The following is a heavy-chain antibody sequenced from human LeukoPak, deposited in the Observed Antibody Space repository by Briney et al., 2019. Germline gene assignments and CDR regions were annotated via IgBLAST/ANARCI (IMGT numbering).Heavy chain of an antibody. V-gene: IGHV4-59*01. Sequence: XTCTVSGGSITTYYWSWIRQPPGKGLEWIGYIYYSGSTNYNPSLKSRVTISVDTSKNQFSLKLSSVTAADTAVYYCARVNPNSSGYYWDGFDIWGQGTMVTVSS. CDR2: IYYSGST. J-gene: IGHJ3*02. CDR3: ARVNPNSSGYYWDGFDI. D-gene: IGHD3-22*01. CDR1: GGSITTYY.